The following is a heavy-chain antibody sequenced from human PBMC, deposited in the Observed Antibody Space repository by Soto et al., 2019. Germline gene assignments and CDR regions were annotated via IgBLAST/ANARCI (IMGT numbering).Heavy chain of an antibody. CDR2: ISGSGGST. J-gene: IGHJ3*02. CDR3: AKPWYNYDFWSGFRFSPNDAFDI. V-gene: IGHV3-23*01. D-gene: IGHD3-3*01. Sequence: GGSLRLSCAASGFTFSSYAMSWVRQAPGKGLEWVSAISGSGGSTYYADSVKGRFTISRDNSKNTLYLQMNSLRAEDTAVYYCAKPWYNYDFWSGFRFSPNDAFDIWGQGTMVTVSS. CDR1: GFTFSSYA.